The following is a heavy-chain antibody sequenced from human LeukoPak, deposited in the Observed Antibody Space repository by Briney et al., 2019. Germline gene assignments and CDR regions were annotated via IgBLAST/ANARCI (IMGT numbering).Heavy chain of an antibody. CDR2: IIPIFGTA. CDR1: GGTFTGYG. V-gene: IGHV1-69*13. CDR3: ASARDYGDFTY. Sequence: ASVKVSCKASGGTFTGYGISWVRQAPGQGLEWMGGIIPIFGTANYAQKFQGRVTITADESTSTAYMELSSLRSEDTAVYYCASARDYGDFTYWGQGTLVTVSS. J-gene: IGHJ4*02. D-gene: IGHD4-17*01.